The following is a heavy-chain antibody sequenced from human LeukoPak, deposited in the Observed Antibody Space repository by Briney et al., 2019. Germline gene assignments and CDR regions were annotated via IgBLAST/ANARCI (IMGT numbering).Heavy chain of an antibody. V-gene: IGHV3-74*01. Sequence: PAGGSLRLSCAASAFTFSTYWMHWVRQAPGKGLVWVSRINSDGSSTTYADSVKGRFTISRDNAKNTLFLQMNSLRAEDMAVYYCARDRLAVMDYWGQGTLVTVSS. CDR1: AFTFSTYW. D-gene: IGHD3-9*01. J-gene: IGHJ4*02. CDR2: INSDGSST. CDR3: ARDRLAVMDY.